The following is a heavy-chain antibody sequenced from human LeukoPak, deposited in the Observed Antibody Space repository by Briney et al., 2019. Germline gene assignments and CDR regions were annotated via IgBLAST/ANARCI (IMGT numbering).Heavy chain of an antibody. CDR2: INPSGGT. Sequence: ASVKVSCKASGHTFSSYFMHWVRQAPGQGLEWMGIINPSGGTGYAQKFQGRVTMTRDTSTSTVYLELSSLRSEDTAVYYCATGPSSGWYGDYWGQGTLVTVSS. J-gene: IGHJ4*02. CDR1: GHTFSSYF. V-gene: IGHV1-46*01. D-gene: IGHD6-19*01. CDR3: ATGPSSGWYGDY.